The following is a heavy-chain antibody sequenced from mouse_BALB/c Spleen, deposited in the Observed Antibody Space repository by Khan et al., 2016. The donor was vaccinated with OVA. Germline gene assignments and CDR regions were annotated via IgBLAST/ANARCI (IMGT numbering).Heavy chain of an antibody. CDR1: GFSLSSYG. Sequence: VQLQESGPGLVQPSQSLSIICTVSGFSLSSYGVHWVRQSPGKGLEWLGVIWSGGSTDFNEAFISRLSISKDNSKSQVFFKMNSLQTNDSAIYYCARGGLPFAYWGQGTLVTVSA. J-gene: IGHJ3*01. CDR3: ARGGLPFAY. CDR2: IWSGGST. V-gene: IGHV2-2*02. D-gene: IGHD2-13*01.